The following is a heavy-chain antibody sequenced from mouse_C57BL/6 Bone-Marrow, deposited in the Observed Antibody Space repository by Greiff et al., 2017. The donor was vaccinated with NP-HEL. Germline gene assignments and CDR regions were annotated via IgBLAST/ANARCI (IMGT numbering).Heavy chain of an antibody. Sequence: VKLVESGPGLVQPSQSLSITCTVSGFSLTSYGVHWVRQSPGKGLEWLGVIWRGGSTDYNAAFMSRLSITKDNSKSQVFFKMNSLQADDTAIYYCAKKAGSNYDYAMDYWGQGTSVTVSS. CDR3: AKKAGSNYDYAMDY. CDR1: GFSLTSYG. V-gene: IGHV2-5*01. D-gene: IGHD2-5*01. CDR2: IWRGGST. J-gene: IGHJ4*01.